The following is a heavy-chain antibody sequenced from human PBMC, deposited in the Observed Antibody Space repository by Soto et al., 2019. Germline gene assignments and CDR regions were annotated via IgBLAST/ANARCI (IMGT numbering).Heavy chain of an antibody. D-gene: IGHD3-22*01. CDR1: GFSLSTSGVG. Sequence: QITLKESGPTLVKPTQTLTLTCTFSGFSLSTSGVGVGWIRQPPGKALQWLALIYWDDDKRYSPSLKSRLTNNRDTSKNQRYLTITNMDPVHTATYYCAHRQYYDCSCYYQKASFDYWGPGTLVTVSS. J-gene: IGHJ4*02. V-gene: IGHV2-5*02. CDR3: AHRQYYDCSCYYQKASFDY. CDR2: IYWDDDK.